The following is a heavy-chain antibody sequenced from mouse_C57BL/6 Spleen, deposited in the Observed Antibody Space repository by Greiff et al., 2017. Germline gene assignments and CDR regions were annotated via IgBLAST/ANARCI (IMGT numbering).Heavy chain of an antibody. CDR3: AGSFYYYGSRWYFDV. CDR1: GYTFTSYG. Sequence: QVQLKESGAELARPGASVKLSCKASGYTFTSYGISWVKQRTGQGLEWIGEIYPRSGNTYYNEKFKGKATLTADKSSSTAYMELRSLTSEDSAVYFCAGSFYYYGSRWYFDVWGTGTTVTVSS. CDR2: IYPRSGNT. J-gene: IGHJ1*03. D-gene: IGHD1-1*01. V-gene: IGHV1-81*01.